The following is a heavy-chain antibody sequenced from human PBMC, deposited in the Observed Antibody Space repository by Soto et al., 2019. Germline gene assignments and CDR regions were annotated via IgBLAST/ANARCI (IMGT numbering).Heavy chain of an antibody. J-gene: IGHJ4*02. CDR3: AKGGRYFDSRGYYVDY. Sequence: GGSLRLSCAASGFMFTSDDIVWVRQAPGKGLEWVSGISGSGGNTYYADSVKGRFTISRDNSKSMLYLQLNRLRAEDTAVYYCAKGGRYFDSRGYYVDYWGQGTLVTVSS. CDR1: GFMFTSDD. V-gene: IGHV3-23*01. D-gene: IGHD3-22*01. CDR2: ISGSGGNT.